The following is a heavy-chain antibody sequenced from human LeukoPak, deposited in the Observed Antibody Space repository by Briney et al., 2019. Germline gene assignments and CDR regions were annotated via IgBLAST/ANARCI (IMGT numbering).Heavy chain of an antibody. CDR1: GGTFSSYA. CDR2: IIPIFGTA. CDR3: ARDCSSTSCFDL. D-gene: IGHD2-2*01. J-gene: IGHJ2*01. V-gene: IGHV1-69*13. Sequence: ASVKVSCKASGGTFSSYAISWVRQAPGQGLEWMGGIIPIFGTANCAQKFQGRVTITADESTSTAYMELSSLRSEDTAVYYCARDCSSTSCFDLWGRGTLVTVSS.